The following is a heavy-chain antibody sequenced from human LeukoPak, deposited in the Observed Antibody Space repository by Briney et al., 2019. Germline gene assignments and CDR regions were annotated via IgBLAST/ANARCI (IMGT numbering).Heavy chain of an antibody. CDR1: GFTSNDHA. V-gene: IGHV3-9*02. CDR2: IYWNSGGT. Sequence: PGRSLRLSCAASGFTSNDHAMHWIRQIPGKGLEWVSGIYWNSGGTGYADSVKGRFTISRDNAKNSLYLQMNSLRAEDTAVYYCARCGPAASYYYYYMDVWGKGTTVTVSS. CDR3: ARCGPAASYYYYYMDV. J-gene: IGHJ6*03. D-gene: IGHD2-2*01.